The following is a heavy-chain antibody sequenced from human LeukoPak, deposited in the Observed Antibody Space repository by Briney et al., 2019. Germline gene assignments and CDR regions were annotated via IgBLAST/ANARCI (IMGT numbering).Heavy chain of an antibody. D-gene: IGHD5-12*01. Sequence: ASVKVSCKASGYTFTSYGISWVRQAPGQGLERMGWISAYNGNTNYAQKLQGRVTTTTDTSTSTAYMELRSLRSDDTAVYYCAREYSGYGGNWFDPWGQGTLVTVSS. CDR3: AREYSGYGGNWFDP. CDR2: ISAYNGNT. J-gene: IGHJ5*02. V-gene: IGHV1-18*01. CDR1: GYTFTSYG.